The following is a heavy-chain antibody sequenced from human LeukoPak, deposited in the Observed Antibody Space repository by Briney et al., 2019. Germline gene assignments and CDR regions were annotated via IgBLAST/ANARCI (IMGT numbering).Heavy chain of an antibody. Sequence: GGSLRLSCAASGFTVSSNEMSWVRQAPGKGLEWVSSISGGSTYYADPRKCRFTISRYNSKNTPHLQMNRLSAEDTAAHYCSIDTGDGYSSSSPMRYWSKGTLVTVSS. CDR1: GFTVSSNE. CDR3: SIDTGDGYSSSSPMRY. D-gene: IGHD6-6*01. J-gene: IGHJ4*02. V-gene: IGHV3-38-3*01. CDR2: ISGGST.